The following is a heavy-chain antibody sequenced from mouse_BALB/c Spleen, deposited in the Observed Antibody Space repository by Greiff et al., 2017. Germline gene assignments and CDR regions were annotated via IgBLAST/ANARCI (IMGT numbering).Heavy chain of an antibody. CDR3: ARGGYYYGSSDWFAY. CDR2: IWAGGST. D-gene: IGHD1-1*01. J-gene: IGHJ3*01. CDR1: GFSLTSYG. V-gene: IGHV2-9*02. Sequence: VKLQESGPGLVAPSQSLSITCTVSGFSLTSYGVHWVRQPPGKGLEWLGVIWAGGSTNYNSALMSRLSISKDNSKSQVFLKMNSLQTDDTAMYYCARGGYYYGSSDWFAYWGQGTLVTVSA.